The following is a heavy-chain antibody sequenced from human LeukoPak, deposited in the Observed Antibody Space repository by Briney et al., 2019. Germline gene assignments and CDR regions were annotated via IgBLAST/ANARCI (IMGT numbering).Heavy chain of an antibody. J-gene: IGHJ3*02. Sequence: GGSLRLSCAASGFTFSSYSMNWVRQAPGKGLEWVSSISSSSSYIYYADSVKGRFTISRDNAKNSLYLQMNSLRAEDTAVYYCARNRRELRIPDAFDIWGQGTMVTVSS. CDR3: ARNRRELRIPDAFDI. CDR2: ISSSSSYI. D-gene: IGHD1-7*01. V-gene: IGHV3-21*01. CDR1: GFTFSSYS.